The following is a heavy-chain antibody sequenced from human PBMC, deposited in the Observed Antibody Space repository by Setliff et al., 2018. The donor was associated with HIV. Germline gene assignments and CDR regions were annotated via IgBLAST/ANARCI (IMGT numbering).Heavy chain of an antibody. CDR1: GGSIWSGSYY. D-gene: IGHD3-3*01. J-gene: IGHJ5*02. CDR3: ARAVVFASGNFWFDP. Sequence: TSETLSLTCTVSGGSIWSGSYYWTWIRQPAGKGLEWIGHITASGGATYNPSVKSRVSISLGSPSSEFSLRLTSVSAADTAVYYGARAVVFASGNFWFDPWGPGALVTVSS. V-gene: IGHV4-61*09. CDR2: ITASGGA.